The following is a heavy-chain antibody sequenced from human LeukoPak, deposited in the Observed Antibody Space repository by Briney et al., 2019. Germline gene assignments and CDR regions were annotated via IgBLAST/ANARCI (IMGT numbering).Heavy chain of an antibody. V-gene: IGHV1-2*02. CDR3: ARGHGYSSSSDYYSDY. D-gene: IGHD6-6*01. Sequence: ASVKVSCKASGYTFTGYYMHWVRQAPGQGLEWMGWINPNSGGTNYAQKFQGRVTMTRDTSISTAYMELSRLRSDDTAVYYCARGHGYSSSSDYYSDYWGQGTLVTVSS. CDR2: INPNSGGT. CDR1: GYTFTGYY. J-gene: IGHJ4*02.